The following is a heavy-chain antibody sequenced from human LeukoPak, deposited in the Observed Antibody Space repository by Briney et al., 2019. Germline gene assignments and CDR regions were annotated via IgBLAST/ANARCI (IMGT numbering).Heavy chain of an antibody. J-gene: IGHJ3*02. CDR2: INHRGST. D-gene: IGHD1-26*01. CDR1: GGSFSGYH. V-gene: IGHV4-34*01. CDR3: ARGFEGATTGAFDI. Sequence: SETLSLTCVVYGGSFSGYHWSWIRQSPGKGLEWIGEINHRGSTNYNPSLKRRVTMSLDTSKNQFSLKLSSVTAADTAVYYCARGFEGATTGAFDIWGQGTMVTVSS.